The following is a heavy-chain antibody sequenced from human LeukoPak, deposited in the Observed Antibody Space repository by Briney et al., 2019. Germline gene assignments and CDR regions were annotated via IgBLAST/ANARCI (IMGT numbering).Heavy chain of an antibody. CDR2: IYSGGST. D-gene: IGHD2-2*03. Sequence: GGSLRLSCAASGFTVSSNYMSWVRQAPVKGLEWVSVIYSGGSTYYADSVKGRFTISRDNSKNTLYLQMNSLRAEDTAVYYCARVDIVMYGFDYWGQGTLFTVSS. J-gene: IGHJ4*02. V-gene: IGHV3-53*01. CDR3: ARVDIVMYGFDY. CDR1: GFTVSSNY.